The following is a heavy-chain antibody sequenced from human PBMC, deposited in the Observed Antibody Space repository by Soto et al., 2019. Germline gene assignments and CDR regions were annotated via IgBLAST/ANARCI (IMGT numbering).Heavy chain of an antibody. V-gene: IGHV3-30-3*01. CDR3: AGEWSSGYDSSAYASAFDI. CDR2: ISYDGSSK. J-gene: IGHJ3*02. CDR1: GFTFSSYT. D-gene: IGHD3-22*01. Sequence: QVQLVESGGGVVQPGRSLRLSCAASGFTFSSYTMHWVCQAPGKGLEWVAVISYDGSSKYYADSVKGRFTISRDNSKNTLYLQMNSLRAEDTAVYYCAGEWSSGYDSSAYASAFDIWGQGTMVTVSS.